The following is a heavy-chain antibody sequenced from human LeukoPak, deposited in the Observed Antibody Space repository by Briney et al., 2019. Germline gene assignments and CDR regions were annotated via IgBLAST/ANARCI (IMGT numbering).Heavy chain of an antibody. Sequence: GGSLRLSCAASGFTFSSYWMSWVRQAPGKGLEWVANIKQDGSEKYYVDSVKGRFTISRDNAKNSLYPQMNSLRAEDTAVYYCARELRVATITAYWYFDLWGRGTLVTVSS. CDR3: ARELRVATITAYWYFDL. CDR2: IKQDGSEK. CDR1: GFTFSSYW. V-gene: IGHV3-7*03. J-gene: IGHJ2*01. D-gene: IGHD5-12*01.